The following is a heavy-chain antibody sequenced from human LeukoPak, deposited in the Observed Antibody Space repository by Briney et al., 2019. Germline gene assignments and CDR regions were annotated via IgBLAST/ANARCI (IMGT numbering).Heavy chain of an antibody. J-gene: IGHJ4*02. CDR1: GYTLTELS. CDR3: AREDDSSGYYLIDY. V-gene: IGHV7-4-1*02. CDR2: INTNTGNP. Sequence: ASVKVSCKVSGYTLTELSMHWVRQAPGQGLEWMGWINTNTGNPTYAQGFTGRFVFSLDTSVSTAYLQISSLKAEDTAVYYCAREDDSSGYYLIDYWGQGTLVTVSS. D-gene: IGHD3-22*01.